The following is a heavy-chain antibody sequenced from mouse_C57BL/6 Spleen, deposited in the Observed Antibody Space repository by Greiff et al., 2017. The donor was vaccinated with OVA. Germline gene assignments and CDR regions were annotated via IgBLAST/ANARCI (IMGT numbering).Heavy chain of an antibody. D-gene: IGHD2-4*01. CDR3: VRQLGDYAWFAY. CDR1: GFSFNTYA. J-gene: IGHJ3*01. V-gene: IGHV10-1*01. Sequence: GGGLVQPKGSLKLSCAASGFSFNTYAMNWVRQAPGKGLEWVARIRSKSNNYATYYADSVKDRFTISRDDSESMLYLQMNNLKTEDTAMYYCVRQLGDYAWFAYWGQGTLVTVSA. CDR2: IRSKSNNYAT.